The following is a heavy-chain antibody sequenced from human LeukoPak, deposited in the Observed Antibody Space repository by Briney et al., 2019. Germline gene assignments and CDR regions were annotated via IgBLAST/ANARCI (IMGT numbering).Heavy chain of an antibody. V-gene: IGHV3-11*01. CDR1: GFTFSDYY. CDR2: ISSSGSTI. J-gene: IGHJ6*02. CDR3: ARAIAVAGRSYYYGMDV. D-gene: IGHD6-19*01. Sequence: GGSLRLSCAASGFTFSDYYMSWIRQAPVKGLEWVSYISSSGSTIYYADSVKGRFTISRDNAKNSLYLQMNSLRAEDTAVYYCARAIAVAGRSYYYGMDVWDQGTTVTVSS.